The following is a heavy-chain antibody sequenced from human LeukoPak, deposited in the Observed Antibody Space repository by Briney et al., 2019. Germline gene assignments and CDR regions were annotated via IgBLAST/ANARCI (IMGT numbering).Heavy chain of an antibody. V-gene: IGHV3-9*03. J-gene: IGHJ4*02. CDR3: AKGRCSGGSCYLDY. Sequence: PGGSLRLSCAASGFTFDDYAMHWVRQAPGKGLEWVSGISWNSGSIGYADSVKGRFTISRDNAKNSLYLQMNSLRAEGMALYYCAKGRCSGGSCYLDYWGQGTLVTVSS. CDR1: GFTFDDYA. CDR2: ISWNSGSI. D-gene: IGHD2-15*01.